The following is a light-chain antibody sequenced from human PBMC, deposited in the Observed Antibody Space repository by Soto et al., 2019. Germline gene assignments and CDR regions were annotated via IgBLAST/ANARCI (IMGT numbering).Light chain of an antibody. CDR1: SSNIGAHY. CDR2: KTD. Sequence: QSVPTQPPSASGTPGQRITISCSGSSSNIGAHYVYWYQQLPGTAPKLLIYKTDQRPSGVPDRISGSKSGTSASLAISGLRSEDEAVYYCTSWDTTLSVWVFGDGTKLTVL. V-gene: IGLV1-47*01. J-gene: IGLJ3*02. CDR3: TSWDTTLSVWV.